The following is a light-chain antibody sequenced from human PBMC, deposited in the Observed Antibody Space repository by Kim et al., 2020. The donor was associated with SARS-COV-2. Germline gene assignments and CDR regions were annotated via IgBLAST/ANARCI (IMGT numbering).Light chain of an antibody. CDR2: LGS. CDR3: MQALQTPNT. V-gene: IGKV2-28*01. CDR1: QSLLHSNGYNY. Sequence: EPASISCRSSQSLLHSNGYNYLDWYLQKPGQSPQLLIYLGSNRASRVPDRFSGSGSGTDFTLKISRVEAEDVGVYYCMQALQTPNTFGQGTKLEI. J-gene: IGKJ2*01.